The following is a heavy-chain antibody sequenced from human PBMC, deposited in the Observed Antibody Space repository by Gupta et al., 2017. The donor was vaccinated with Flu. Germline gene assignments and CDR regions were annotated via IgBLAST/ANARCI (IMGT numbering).Heavy chain of an antibody. J-gene: IGHJ5*02. D-gene: IGHD3-3*01. CDR3: AREYYDFWSGYQNWFDP. CDR2: ISAYNGNT. Sequence: QVQLVQSGAEVKKPGASVKVSCKASGYTFTSYGISWVRQAPGQGLEWMGWISAYNGNTNYAQKLQGRVTMTTDTSTSTAYMELRSLRSDDTAVYYCAREYYDFWSGYQNWFDPWGQGTLVTVSS. V-gene: IGHV1-18*01. CDR1: GYTFTSYG.